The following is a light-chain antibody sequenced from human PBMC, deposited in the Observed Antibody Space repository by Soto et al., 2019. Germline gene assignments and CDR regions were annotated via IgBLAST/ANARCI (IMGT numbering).Light chain of an antibody. Sequence: EIVMTQSPATVSVSPGDRVTLSCRASRTVHSNVAWYQHKPGQAPRLLIYGASTRAAGVPARFSGSGSGTEFTFTISSLESEDVAVYYCQQCHKWPRITFGPGTLLEI. CDR2: GAS. V-gene: IGKV3-15*01. CDR1: RTVHSN. J-gene: IGKJ5*01. CDR3: QQCHKWPRIT.